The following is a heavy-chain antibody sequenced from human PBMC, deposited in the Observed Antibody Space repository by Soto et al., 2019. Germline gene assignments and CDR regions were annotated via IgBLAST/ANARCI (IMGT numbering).Heavy chain of an antibody. D-gene: IGHD3-22*01. CDR3: ARLYYDSSAYYYFDH. V-gene: IGHV4-59*08. J-gene: IGHJ4*01. CDR1: GGSISSYY. CDR2: IYYSGST. Sequence: SETLSLTCTVSGGSISSYYWSWIRQPPGKGLEWIGHIYYSGSTNYNPSLKSRVTISVDTSKNQFSLKLSSVSAADTAVYYCARLYYDSSAYYYFDHWGRGTLVTVSS.